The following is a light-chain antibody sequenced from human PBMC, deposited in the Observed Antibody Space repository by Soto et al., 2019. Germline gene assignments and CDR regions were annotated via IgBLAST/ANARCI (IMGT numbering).Light chain of an antibody. CDR2: EVS. V-gene: IGLV2-14*01. J-gene: IGLJ2*01. CDR1: SPGFGV. Sequence: QSALTQPTSVSGSPGQSITISCSGISPGFGVSWYQHFPGKAPKLIIFEVSNRPSGISNRFSGSKSGNTASLTISGLHSDDEGLNHCSSYSSTTILFGGGTKLTVL. CDR3: SSYSSTTIL.